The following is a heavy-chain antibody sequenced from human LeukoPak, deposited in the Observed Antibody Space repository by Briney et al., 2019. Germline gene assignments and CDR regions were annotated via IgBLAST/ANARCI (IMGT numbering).Heavy chain of an antibody. CDR1: GGSISSFY. Sequence: SETLSLTCTVSGGSISSFYWSWIRQPPGKGLEWIGYISYIGSTNYNPSLKSRVTISVDTSKNQFSLKLSSVTAADTAVYYCARHGNHVGSIQLWLSLDYWGQGTLVTVSS. J-gene: IGHJ4*02. D-gene: IGHD5-18*01. CDR2: ISYIGST. V-gene: IGHV4-59*08. CDR3: ARHGNHVGSIQLWLSLDY.